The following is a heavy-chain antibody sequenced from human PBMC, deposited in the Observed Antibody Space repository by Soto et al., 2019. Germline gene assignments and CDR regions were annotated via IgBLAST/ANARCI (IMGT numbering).Heavy chain of an antibody. J-gene: IGHJ3*02. CDR3: IRDYGEAGSTAAFDI. V-gene: IGHV3-74*01. D-gene: IGHD4-17*01. CDR2: INSDGSSA. Sequence: EVQLMEAGGGLVQPGGSLRLSCAASGFTFSSYWMHWVRQVPGEGLVWVSRINSDGSSASYADSVKGRFTISRDNAKNTVYLQMSSQRGEDTAVYYCIRDYGEAGSTAAFDIWGQGTMVIVSS. CDR1: GFTFSSYW.